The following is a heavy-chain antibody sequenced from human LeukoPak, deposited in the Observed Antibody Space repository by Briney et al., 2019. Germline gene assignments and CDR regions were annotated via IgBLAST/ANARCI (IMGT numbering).Heavy chain of an antibody. V-gene: IGHV1-18*01. CDR2: ISAYNGYT. CDR1: GYTFNSYG. CDR3: ARDRLRLGYERTNWFDP. J-gene: IGHJ5*02. D-gene: IGHD2-15*01. Sequence: GASVKVSCKTSGYTFNSYGISWVRQAPGQGLEWMGWISAYNGYTNYAQKLQGRVTMTTDASTSTAYMELRSLRSDDTAVYYCARDRLRLGYERTNWFDPWGQGTLVTVSS.